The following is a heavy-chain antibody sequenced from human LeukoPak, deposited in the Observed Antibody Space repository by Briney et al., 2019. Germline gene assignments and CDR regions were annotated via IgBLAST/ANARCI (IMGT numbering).Heavy chain of an antibody. Sequence: GASVKVSCKASGYTFTGYYMHWVRQAPGQGLEWMGWINPNSGGTNYAQKFQGWVTMTRDTSISTAYMELSRLRSDDTAVYYCARDRGQTHRGRYCYGMDVWGQGTTVTVSS. CDR1: GYTFTGYY. CDR3: ARDRGQTHRGRYCYGMDV. D-gene: IGHD3-10*01. CDR2: INPNSGGT. J-gene: IGHJ6*02. V-gene: IGHV1-2*04.